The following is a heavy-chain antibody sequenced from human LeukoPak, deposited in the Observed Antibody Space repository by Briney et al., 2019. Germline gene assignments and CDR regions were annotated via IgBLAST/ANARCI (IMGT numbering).Heavy chain of an antibody. CDR1: GGTFSSYA. CDR2: IIPIFGTA. CDR3: ARDLGSGYYDSSGPSGY. D-gene: IGHD3-22*01. V-gene: IGHV1-69*06. J-gene: IGHJ4*02. Sequence: ASVKVSCKASGGTFSSYAISWVRQAPGQGLEWMGGIIPIFGTANYAQKFQGRVTITADKSTSTAYMELSSLRSEDTAVYYCARDLGSGYYDSSGPSGYWGQGTLVTVSS.